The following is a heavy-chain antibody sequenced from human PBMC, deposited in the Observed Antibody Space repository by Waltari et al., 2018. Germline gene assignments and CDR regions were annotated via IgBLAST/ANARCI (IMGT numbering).Heavy chain of an antibody. Sequence: QVQLVQSGTEVKSPGAAGKVSCKASGYTFPNYHVGGVRQAPGQGLEWMGWISTYNGNTRYAQKFQGRVTMTTDTSTSTAYMQLRSLRSDDTAVFYCARVVSSSSPSFYYYGLDVWGQGTTVTVSS. CDR2: ISTYNGNT. CDR1: GYTFPNYH. D-gene: IGHD2-15*01. CDR3: ARVVSSSSPSFYYYGLDV. J-gene: IGHJ6*02. V-gene: IGHV1-18*04.